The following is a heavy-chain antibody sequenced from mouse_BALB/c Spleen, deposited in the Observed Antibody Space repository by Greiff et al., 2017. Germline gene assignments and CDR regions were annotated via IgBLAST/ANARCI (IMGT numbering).Heavy chain of an antibody. CDR3: ARGGKPYYAMDY. J-gene: IGHJ4*01. V-gene: IGHV7-3*02. Sequence: EVQGVESGGGLVQPGGSLGLSCATSGFTFTDYYMSWVRQPPGKALEWLGFIRNKANGYTTEYSASVKGRITISRDNSQSILYLQMNTLRAEDSATYYCARGGKPYYAMDYWGQGTSVTVSS. CDR1: GFTFTDYY. CDR2: IRNKANGYTT. D-gene: IGHD2-1*01.